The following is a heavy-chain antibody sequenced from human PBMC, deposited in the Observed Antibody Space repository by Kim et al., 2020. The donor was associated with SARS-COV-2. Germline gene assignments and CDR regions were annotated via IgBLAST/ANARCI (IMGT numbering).Heavy chain of an antibody. D-gene: IGHD1-1*01. Sequence: ASVKVSCKASGYTFTSYDINWVRQATGQGLEWMGWMNPNSGNTGYAQKFQGRVTMTRNTSISTAYMELSSLRSEDTAVYYCAIQLQAGDWFDPWGQGTLVTVSS. V-gene: IGHV1-8*01. CDR2: MNPNSGNT. J-gene: IGHJ5*02. CDR3: AIQLQAGDWFDP. CDR1: GYTFTSYD.